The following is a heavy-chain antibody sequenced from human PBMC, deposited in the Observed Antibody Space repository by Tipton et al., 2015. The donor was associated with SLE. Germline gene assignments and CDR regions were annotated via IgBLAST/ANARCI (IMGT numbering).Heavy chain of an antibody. CDR2: IDGGGVNT. CDR1: GLTFSSYA. CDR3: AKDLYVMDV. V-gene: IGHV3-23*01. Sequence: GSLRLSCAASGLTFSSYAMSWVRQAPGKGLEWVSGIDGGGVNTYYADSVKGRFTISRDNSKNTLYLQMNSLRAEDTAVFYCAKDLYVMDVWGQGTTVTVSS. J-gene: IGHJ6*02.